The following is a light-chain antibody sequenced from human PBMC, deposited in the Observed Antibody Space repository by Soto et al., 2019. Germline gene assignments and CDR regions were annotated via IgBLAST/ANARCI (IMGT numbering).Light chain of an antibody. CDR3: QQLNSYSIT. J-gene: IGKJ5*01. V-gene: IGKV1-5*01. CDR1: QSISSW. Sequence: DIQMTQSPSTLSASVGDRVTITCRASQSISSWLAWYQQKPGKAPKLLIYDASSLESGVPSRFSGSGSGTDFTLTISSLQPEDVATYYCQQLNSYSITFGQGTRLEIK. CDR2: DAS.